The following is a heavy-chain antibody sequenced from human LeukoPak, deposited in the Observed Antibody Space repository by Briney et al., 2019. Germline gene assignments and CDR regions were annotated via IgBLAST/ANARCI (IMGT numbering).Heavy chain of an antibody. CDR3: ARGGPEDAFDI. CDR2: IYSGGST. V-gene: IGHV3-66*01. CDR1: GFTFSSYS. Sequence: GGSLRLSCAASGFTFSSYSMNWVRQAPGKGLEWVSVIYSGGSTYYADSVKGRFTISRDHSKNTLYLQMNSLRAEDTAVYYCARGGPEDAFDIWGQGTMVTVSS. D-gene: IGHD1-14*01. J-gene: IGHJ3*02.